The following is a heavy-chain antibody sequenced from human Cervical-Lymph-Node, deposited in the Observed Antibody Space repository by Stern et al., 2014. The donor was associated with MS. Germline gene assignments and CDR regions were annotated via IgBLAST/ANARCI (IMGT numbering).Heavy chain of an antibody. J-gene: IGHJ6*02. V-gene: IGHV1-8*01. D-gene: IGHD3-16*01. CDR3: VRGGLSYGYGLDA. CDR1: GYTFINYD. Sequence: VQLVESGSQVRKPGASVKVSCPASGYTFINYDIFWVRQATGQGLEWMGWMNPNNANTGHAQKFQGRVTMTRNTSISTAYMELSGLRSDDTAVYYCVRGGLSYGYGLDAWGQGTAVIVSS. CDR2: MNPNNANT.